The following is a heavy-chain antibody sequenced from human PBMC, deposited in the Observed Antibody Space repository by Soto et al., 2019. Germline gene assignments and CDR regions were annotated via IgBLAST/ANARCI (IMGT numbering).Heavy chain of an antibody. CDR2: IKQDGSEK. CDR3: ARARRVVAAPHQMGYFDY. CDR1: GFTFSSYW. Sequence: EVQLVESGGGLVQPGGSLRLSCAASGFTFSSYWMSWVRQAPGKGLEWVANIKQDGSEKYYVDSVKGRFTISRDNAKNSRYLQMNSLRAEDTAVYYCARARRVVAAPHQMGYFDYWGQGTLVTVSS. D-gene: IGHD2-15*01. V-gene: IGHV3-7*01. J-gene: IGHJ4*02.